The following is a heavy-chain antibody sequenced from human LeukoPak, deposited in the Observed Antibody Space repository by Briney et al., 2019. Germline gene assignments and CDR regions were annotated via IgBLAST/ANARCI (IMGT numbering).Heavy chain of an antibody. J-gene: IGHJ4*02. CDR2: IIPILGIA. CDR3: ARDRNNGNDY. D-gene: IGHD1/OR15-1a*01. V-gene: IGHV1-69*04. Sequence: ASVKVSCKASGGTFSSYAISWVRQAPGQGLEWMGRIIPILGIANYAQKFQGRVTITADKSTSTAYMELRSLRSDDTAVYYCARDRNNGNDYWGQGTLVTVSS. CDR1: GGTFSSYA.